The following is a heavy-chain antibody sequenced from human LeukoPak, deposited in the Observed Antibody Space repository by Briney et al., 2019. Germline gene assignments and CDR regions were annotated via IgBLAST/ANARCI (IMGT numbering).Heavy chain of an antibody. Sequence: GGSLRLSCAASGFTFSNYTMHWVRQAPGKGLEYVSTITTNGGSTYYANSVKGRFTISRDISKHTLFLQMDSLRADDMAVYYCARAHSSSWYDPSDYWGQGTLVTVSS. J-gene: IGHJ4*02. CDR3: ARAHSSSWYDPSDY. D-gene: IGHD6-13*01. V-gene: IGHV3-64*01. CDR1: GFTFSNYT. CDR2: ITTNGGST.